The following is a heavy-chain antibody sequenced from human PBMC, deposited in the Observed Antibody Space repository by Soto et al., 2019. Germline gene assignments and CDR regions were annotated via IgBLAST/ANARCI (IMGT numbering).Heavy chain of an antibody. CDR2: TGHSSTTV. V-gene: IGHV3-48*01. J-gene: IGHJ3*02. CDR1: GFTFSIYS. Sequence: GGSLRLSCAASGFTFSIYSMNWVRQAPGKGLEWVAYTGHSSTTVYYADSVKGRFTISIDNAKNSLYLQMNSLRAEDTAMYYCARVRNNSWAHDAFDIWGQGTMVTVSS. CDR3: ARVRNNSWAHDAFDI. D-gene: IGHD6-13*01.